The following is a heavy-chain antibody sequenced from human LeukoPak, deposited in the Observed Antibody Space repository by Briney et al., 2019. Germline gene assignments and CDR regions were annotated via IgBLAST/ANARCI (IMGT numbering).Heavy chain of an antibody. D-gene: IGHD2/OR15-2a*01. CDR2: ISYDGSNK. J-gene: IGHJ4*02. V-gene: IGHV3-30-3*02. CDR3: VKTPYSSTWYVGDS. Sequence: GRSLRLSCAASGFTFSSYAMHWVRQAPGKGLEWVAVISYDGSNKYYADSVKGRFTISRDNSKNTLYLQMNSLRAEDSAVYYCVKTPYSSTWYVGDSWGQGTLVTVSS. CDR1: GFTFSSYA.